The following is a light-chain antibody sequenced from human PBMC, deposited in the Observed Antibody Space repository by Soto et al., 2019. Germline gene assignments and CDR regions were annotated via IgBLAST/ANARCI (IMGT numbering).Light chain of an antibody. V-gene: IGKV3-15*01. CDR1: QSVTYD. Sequence: EIVLTQSPDTLSLSPGERATLSCRASQSVTYDQLAWYRQTPGQAPRLLIYGASTRATGIPARFSGSGSGTEFTLTISSLQSEDFAVYYCQQYNNWPPWTFGQGTKVDIK. J-gene: IGKJ1*01. CDR3: QQYNNWPPWT. CDR2: GAS.